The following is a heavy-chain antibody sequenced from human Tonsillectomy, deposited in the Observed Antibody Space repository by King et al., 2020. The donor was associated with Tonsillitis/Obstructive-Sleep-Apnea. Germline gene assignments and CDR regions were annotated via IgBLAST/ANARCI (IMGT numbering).Heavy chain of an antibody. CDR2: IVPIFGTA. V-gene: IGHV1-69*12. CDR1: GGPFSSYA. D-gene: IGHD2-2*01. CDR3: ARSSLPSSGPPAIYYFYYMDA. Sequence: QLVQSGAEVKKPGSSVKVSCKASGGPFSSYAISWVRLAPGQGLEWIGGIVPIFGTAHYAQKFQGRVSITADVSSSTASMEPRNLRSHDTAVYFCARSSLPSSGPPAIYYFYYMDAWGTGTTVTVSS. J-gene: IGHJ6*03.